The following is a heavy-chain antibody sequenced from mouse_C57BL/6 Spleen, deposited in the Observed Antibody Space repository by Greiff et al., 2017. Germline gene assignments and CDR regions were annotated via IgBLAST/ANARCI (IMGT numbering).Heavy chain of an antibody. CDR3: ARRDDGYSWFAY. D-gene: IGHD2-3*01. CDR1: GYTFTSYW. V-gene: IGHV1-55*01. Sequence: QVQLQQPRAELVKPGASVKMSCKASGYTFTSYWITWVKQRPGQGLEWIGDIYPGSGSTNYNEKFKSKATLTVDTSSSTAYMQLSSLTSEDSAVYYCARRDDGYSWFAYWGQGTLVTVSA. J-gene: IGHJ3*01. CDR2: IYPGSGST.